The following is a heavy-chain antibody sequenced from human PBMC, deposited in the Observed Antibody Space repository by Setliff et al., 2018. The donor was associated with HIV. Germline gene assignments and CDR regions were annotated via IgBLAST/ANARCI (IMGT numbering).Heavy chain of an antibody. Sequence: GGSLRLSCAASGFTFANFAMGWVRQAPGKGLEWVSGCTGERTFYADSVKGRFTISRDNSKNTVYLQMNSLRAEDTAEYYCAKELAASGLGYFDSWGRGILVTVSS. D-gene: IGHD3-22*01. CDR1: GFTFANFA. V-gene: IGHV3-23*01. CDR2: CTGERT. CDR3: AKELAASGLGYFDS. J-gene: IGHJ4*02.